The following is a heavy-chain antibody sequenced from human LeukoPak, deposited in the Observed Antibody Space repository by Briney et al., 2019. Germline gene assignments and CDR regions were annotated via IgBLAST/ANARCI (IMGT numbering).Heavy chain of an antibody. J-gene: IGHJ6*03. CDR3: ARVGELLVRYYYMDV. CDR2: INHSGST. D-gene: IGHD1-26*01. V-gene: IGHV4-34*01. CDR1: GGPFSGYY. Sequence: KPSETLSLTCAVYGGPFSGYYWSWIRQPPGKGLEWIGEINHSGSTNYNPSLKSRVTISVDTSKNQFSLKLSSVTAADTAVYYCARVGELLVRYYYMDVWGKGTTVTVSS.